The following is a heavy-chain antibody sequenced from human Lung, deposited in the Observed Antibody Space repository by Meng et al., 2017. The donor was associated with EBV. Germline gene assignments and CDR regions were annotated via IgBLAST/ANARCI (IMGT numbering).Heavy chain of an antibody. CDR1: GFAFSSYS. Sequence: EVHLVESGGGLGKSGGSLRLSCTASGFAFSSYSMNWVRQAPGKGLEWVSLISSTSIYTYYADSVKGRFTVSRDNANNSLYLQMDSLRAEDTAVYYCTRDPGFCGGDCYRDFWGQGTLVTVSS. CDR3: TRDPGFCGGDCYRDF. J-gene: IGHJ4*02. D-gene: IGHD2-21*01. V-gene: IGHV3-21*01. CDR2: ISSTSIYT.